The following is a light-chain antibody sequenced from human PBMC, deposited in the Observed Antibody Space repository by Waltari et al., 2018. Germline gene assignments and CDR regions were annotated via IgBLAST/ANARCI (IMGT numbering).Light chain of an antibody. Sequence: QSALTQPASVSGSPGQSITISCTGTRSDVGGFNYLSWYQQYPGKAPKLMIYDVSNRPSEVSNRFSGSKSGNTASLTISGLQAEDEADYYCSSYTSSDSLNVFGTGTKVTVL. CDR3: SSYTSSDSLNV. CDR1: RSDVGGFNY. CDR2: DVS. J-gene: IGLJ1*01. V-gene: IGLV2-14*03.